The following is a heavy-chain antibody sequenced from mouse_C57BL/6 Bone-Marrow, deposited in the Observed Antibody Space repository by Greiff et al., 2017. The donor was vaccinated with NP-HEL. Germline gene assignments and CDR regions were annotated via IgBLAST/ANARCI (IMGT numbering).Heavy chain of an antibody. CDR3: ARGAYDYDADYYAMDY. CDR1: GFTFSSYA. V-gene: IGHV5-4*03. CDR2: ISDGGSYT. D-gene: IGHD2-4*01. J-gene: IGHJ4*01. Sequence: EVNLVESGGGLVKPGGSLKLSCAASGFTFSSYAMSWVRQTPEKRLEWVATISDGGSYTYYPDNVKGRFTISRDNAKNNLYLQMSHLKSEDTAMYYCARGAYDYDADYYAMDYWGQGTSVTVSS.